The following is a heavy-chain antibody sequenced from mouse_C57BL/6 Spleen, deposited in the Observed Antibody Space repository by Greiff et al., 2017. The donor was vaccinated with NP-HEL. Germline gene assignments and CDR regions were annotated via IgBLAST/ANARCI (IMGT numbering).Heavy chain of an antibody. V-gene: IGHV1-55*01. CDR2: IYPGSGST. Sequence: QVQLQQPGAELVKPGASVKMSCKASGYTFTSYWITWVKQRPGQGLEWIGDIYPGSGSTNYNEKFKSKATLTVDTSSSTAYMQLSSLTSEDSAVYYCARYRDGYYVDFAYWGQGTLVTVSA. J-gene: IGHJ3*01. CDR3: ARYRDGYYVDFAY. CDR1: GYTFTSYW. D-gene: IGHD2-3*01.